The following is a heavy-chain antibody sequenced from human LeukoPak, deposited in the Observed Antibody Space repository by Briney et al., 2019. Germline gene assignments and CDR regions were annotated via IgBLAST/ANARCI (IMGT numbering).Heavy chain of an antibody. Sequence: SETLSLTCTVSGGSISSYYWSWIRQPPGKGLEWIGYIYYSGSTNYNPSLKSRVTTSVDTSKNQFSLKLSSVTAADTAVYYCARLSYGYYYYMDVWGKGTTVTVSS. D-gene: IGHD5-18*01. V-gene: IGHV4-59*01. J-gene: IGHJ6*03. CDR3: ARLSYGYYYYMDV. CDR2: IYYSGST. CDR1: GGSISSYY.